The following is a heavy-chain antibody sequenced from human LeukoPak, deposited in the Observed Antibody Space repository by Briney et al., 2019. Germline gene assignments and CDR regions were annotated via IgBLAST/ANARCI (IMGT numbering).Heavy chain of an antibody. CDR2: ISYDGSNK. CDR1: GFTFSSYG. D-gene: IGHD6-13*01. V-gene: IGHV3-30*03. Sequence: GGSLRLSCAASGFTFSSYGMHWVRQAPGKGLEWVAVISYDGSNKYYADSVKGRFTISRDNSKNTLYLQMNSLRAEDTAVYYCASEYSSSWNDYWGQGTLVTVSS. CDR3: ASEYSSSWNDY. J-gene: IGHJ4*02.